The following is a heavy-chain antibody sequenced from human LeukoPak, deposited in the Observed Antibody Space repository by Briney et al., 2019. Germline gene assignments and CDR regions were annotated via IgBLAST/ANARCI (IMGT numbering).Heavy chain of an antibody. CDR2: IDPSDSYT. D-gene: IGHD5-12*01. J-gene: IGHJ4*02. CDR1: GYSFTSYW. CDR3: ARHGSPLVATATWLDC. Sequence: GESLKFSCKGSGYSFTSYWISWVRQMPGKGLDWMGNIDPSDSYTNYSPSFQGHVTISADKSISTAYLQWNSLKASDTAMYYCARHGSPLVATATWLDCWGQGIQLTVSS. V-gene: IGHV5-10-1*01.